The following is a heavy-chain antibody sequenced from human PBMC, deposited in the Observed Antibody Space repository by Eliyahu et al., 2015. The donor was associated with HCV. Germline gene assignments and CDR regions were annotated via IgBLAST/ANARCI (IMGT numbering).Heavy chain of an antibody. CDR2: IDTDGRDS. V-gene: IGHV3-74*01. D-gene: IGHD5-12*01. CDR3: ATSLGWSGSEYAFDF. Sequence: LLVESGGGLVQPGGSLRLSCAASGFTFSNRWMHWVRQVPGKGLVWVXRIDTDGRDSRYADSVKGRFTISRENAKNTVHLQMSSLXVEDTAIYYCATSLGWSGSEYAFDFWGQGTMVTVSS. CDR1: GFTFSNRW. J-gene: IGHJ3*01.